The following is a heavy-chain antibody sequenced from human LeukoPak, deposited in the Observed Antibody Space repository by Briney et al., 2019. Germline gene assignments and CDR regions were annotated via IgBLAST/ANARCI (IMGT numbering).Heavy chain of an antibody. Sequence: SETLSLTCAVSGGSISSSNWWSWVRQPPGQGLEWIGEINHSGSTNYNPSLKSRVTISVDTSKNQFSLKLSSVTAADTAVYYCARGRTTHIQIAAAFRTAVYMDVWGKGTTVTVSS. J-gene: IGHJ6*03. CDR1: GGSISSSNW. CDR2: INHSGST. D-gene: IGHD6-13*01. CDR3: ARGRTTHIQIAAAFRTAVYMDV. V-gene: IGHV4-4*02.